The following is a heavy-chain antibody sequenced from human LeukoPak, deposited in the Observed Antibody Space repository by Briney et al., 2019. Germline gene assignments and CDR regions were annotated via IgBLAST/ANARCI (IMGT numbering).Heavy chain of an antibody. V-gene: IGHV1-69*06. CDR3: TREGVYSPDGSGYHRDAFDI. CDR2: IIPIFGTA. Sequence: SVKVSCKASGGTFSSYAISWVRQAPGQGLEWMGGIIPIFGTANYAQKFQGRVTITADKSTNTAHMELSSLRSEDTAVYYCTREGVYSPDGSGYHRDAFDIWGQGTVVTVSS. J-gene: IGHJ3*02. CDR1: GGTFSSYA. D-gene: IGHD3-22*01.